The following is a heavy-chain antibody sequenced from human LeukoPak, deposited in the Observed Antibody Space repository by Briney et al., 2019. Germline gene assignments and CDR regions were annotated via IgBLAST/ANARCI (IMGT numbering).Heavy chain of an antibody. D-gene: IGHD5-12*01. CDR3: AKECLRAFYV. CDR2: INSSGGVT. V-gene: IGHV3-23*01. CDR1: GFTFSGYA. J-gene: IGHJ3*01. Sequence: PGGSLRLSCADSGFTFSGYAMSWVRQAPGKGLEWVSVINSSGGVTYYADSVEGRFTISRDNSKNTLYLQMNSLRAEDTAVYYFAKECLRAFYVWGQGTMVTVSS.